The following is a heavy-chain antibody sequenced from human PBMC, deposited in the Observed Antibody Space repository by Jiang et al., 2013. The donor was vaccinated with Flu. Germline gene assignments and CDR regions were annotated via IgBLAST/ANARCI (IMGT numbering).Heavy chain of an antibody. Sequence: KPTQTLTLTCTFSGFSLTTTEAGVGWIRQPPGRALEWLALIYWDDDERYSPSLRSRLTITKDTSKNQVVLTVTNMDPADTATYYCAHITRYCYGGRCYGGFDCWGQGTLVTVSS. CDR2: IYWDDDE. CDR3: AHITRYCYGGRCYGGFDC. J-gene: IGHJ4*02. CDR1: GFSLTTTEAG. V-gene: IGHV2-5*02. D-gene: IGHD2-15*01.